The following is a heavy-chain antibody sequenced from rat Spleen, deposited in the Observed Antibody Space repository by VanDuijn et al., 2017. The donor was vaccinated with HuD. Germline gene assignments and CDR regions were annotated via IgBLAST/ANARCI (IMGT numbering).Heavy chain of an antibody. CDR3: ARHDYSRGGVMDA. CDR1: GFTFSDYY. V-gene: IGHV5-29*01. CDR2: ISYDGSST. Sequence: EVQLVESDGGLVQPGRSLKLSCAASGFTFSDYYMAWVRQAPTKGLEWVATISYDGSSTYYRDSVKGRFTISRDNAKSTLYLQMDSPRSEDTATYYCARHDYSRGGVMDAWGQGASVSVSS. D-gene: IGHD1-2*01. J-gene: IGHJ4*01.